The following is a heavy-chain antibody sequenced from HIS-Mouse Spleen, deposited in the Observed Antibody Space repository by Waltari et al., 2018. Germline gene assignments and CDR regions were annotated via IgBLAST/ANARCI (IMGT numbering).Heavy chain of an antibody. CDR2: IYWDDDK. D-gene: IGHD6-13*01. CDR3: AHREFQQLGRYFQH. J-gene: IGHJ1*01. V-gene: IGHV2-5*02. Sequence: QITLKESGPTLVKPTQTLTLTCTFSGFSLSTSGVGVGWIRQPPGKALDWRALIYWDDDKRYSPTVKSTLTITKDTSKNQVVRTMTNMDPVDTATYYCAHREFQQLGRYFQHWGQGTLVTVSS. CDR1: GFSLSTSGVG.